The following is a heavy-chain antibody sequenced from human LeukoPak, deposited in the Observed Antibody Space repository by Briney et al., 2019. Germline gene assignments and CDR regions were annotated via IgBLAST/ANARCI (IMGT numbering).Heavy chain of an antibody. J-gene: IGHJ5*02. CDR1: ELTVSRNY. D-gene: IGHD5-24*01. Sequence: GGSLRLSCTDSELTVSRNYMAWVRQAPGKGLECVSVIYTGGRTFYADSVRGRLTISRDISKNTMSLQMNSLKAEDTAVYFCARVEMATSSLDLWGQGTLVIVSS. V-gene: IGHV3-53*01. CDR3: ARVEMATSSLDL. CDR2: IYTGGRT.